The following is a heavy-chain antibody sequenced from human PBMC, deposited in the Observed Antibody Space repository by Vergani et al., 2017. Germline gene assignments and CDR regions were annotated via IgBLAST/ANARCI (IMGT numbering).Heavy chain of an antibody. CDR1: GYTFTSYD. CDR2: MNPNSGNT. CDR3: ARAVHRFLYYYYYMDV. D-gene: IGHD3-10*01. V-gene: IGHV1-8*01. Sequence: QVQLVQSGAEVKKPGASVKVSCKASGYTFTSYDINWVRQATGQGLEWMGWMNPNSGNTGYAQKFQGRVTMTRNTSISTAYMELSSLRSEDTAVYYCARAVHRFLYYYYYMDVWGKGTTVTVYS. J-gene: IGHJ6*03.